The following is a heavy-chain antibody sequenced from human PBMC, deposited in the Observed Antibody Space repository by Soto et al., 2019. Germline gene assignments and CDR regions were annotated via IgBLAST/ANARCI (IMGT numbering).Heavy chain of an antibody. J-gene: IGHJ5*02. Sequence: GVSVKVSSKIPRFVSTHYSMHWARQATVQGIEGMGITNTDGGSTAYARKFQGRVTMTTDTSTNTVHLDLRSLRSDDTAVYYFARGHVDTIDFWSGHADHWGQGTLVTVSS. CDR2: TNTDGGST. CDR3: ARGHVDTIDFWSGHADH. CDR1: RFVSTHYS. D-gene: IGHD3-3*01. V-gene: IGHV1-46*03.